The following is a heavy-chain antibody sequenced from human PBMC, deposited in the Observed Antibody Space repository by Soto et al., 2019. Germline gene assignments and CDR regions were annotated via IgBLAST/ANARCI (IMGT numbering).Heavy chain of an antibody. CDR3: RREGGGWVYACDY. CDR2: ISSSSSYI. J-gene: IGHJ4*02. V-gene: IGHV3-21*01. Sequence: EVQLVESGGGLVKPGGSLRLSCAASGFTFSSYSMNWVRQAPGKGLEWVSSISSSSSYIYYADSVKGRFTISRDNAKNSLYLQMNSLRAEDTAVYYCRREGGGWVYACDYWGQGTLVTVSS. CDR1: GFTFSSYS. D-gene: IGHD2-8*01.